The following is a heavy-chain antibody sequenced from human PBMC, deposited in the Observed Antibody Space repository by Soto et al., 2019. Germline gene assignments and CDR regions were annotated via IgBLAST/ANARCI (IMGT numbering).Heavy chain of an antibody. CDR2: MYNTGST. CDR3: ARDLWGYCGADCYPLDV. V-gene: IGHV4-59*01. J-gene: IGHJ6*02. CDR1: GGSIGRYD. D-gene: IGHD2-21*02. Sequence: SETLSLTCTVSGGSIGRYDWSWIRQPPGKGLEWIGYMYNTGSTIYNPSLKSRVTISVDTSKNQFSLRLNSVTAADTAVYYCARDLWGYCGADCYPLDVWGQGTTVTVSS.